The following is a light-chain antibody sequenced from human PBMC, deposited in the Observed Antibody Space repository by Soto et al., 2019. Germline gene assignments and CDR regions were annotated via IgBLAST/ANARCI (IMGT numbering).Light chain of an antibody. CDR3: QVWDGSSDPVV. CDR2: YDS. CDR1: HIGSKS. Sequence: SYELTQPPSVSVAPGKTARITCGGNHIGSKSVHWYQQKPGQAPVLVIYYDSDRPSGIPERFSGSNSGNTATLTISSVEARDEVDYYCQVWDGSSDPVVFGGGTKLTVL. V-gene: IGLV3-21*04. J-gene: IGLJ2*01.